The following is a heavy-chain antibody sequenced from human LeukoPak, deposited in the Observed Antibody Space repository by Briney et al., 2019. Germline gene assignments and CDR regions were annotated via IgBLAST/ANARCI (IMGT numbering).Heavy chain of an antibody. CDR3: ARGSDIVVIDI. V-gene: IGHV1-2*02. CDR1: GHTFIGYY. D-gene: IGHD2-2*01. Sequence: ASVKVSCKASGHTFIGYYMHWVRQAPGQGLEWMGWINPNSGGTNYAQKFQGRVTMTRDTSISTAYMELSRLSSDDTAVYYCARGSDIVVIDIWGQGTMVTVSS. CDR2: INPNSGGT. J-gene: IGHJ3*02.